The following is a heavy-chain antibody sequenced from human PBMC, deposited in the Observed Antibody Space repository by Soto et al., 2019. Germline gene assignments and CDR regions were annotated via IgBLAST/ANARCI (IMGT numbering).Heavy chain of an antibody. D-gene: IGHD2-15*01. CDR3: AREGCSGGRCYFDY. Sequence: QVQLQESGPGLVKASETLSLSCTVSGGSISSSYWSWIRQPPGKGLEWIGYIYYSGSTTYNPSLKSRVTVSVDTSKNQLSLKLSSVTAADTAVYYCAREGCSGGRCYFDYWGQGTLVTVSS. CDR1: GGSISSSY. V-gene: IGHV4-59*01. J-gene: IGHJ4*02. CDR2: IYYSGST.